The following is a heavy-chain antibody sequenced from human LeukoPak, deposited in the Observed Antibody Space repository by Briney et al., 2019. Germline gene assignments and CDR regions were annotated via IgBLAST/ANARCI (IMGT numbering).Heavy chain of an antibody. CDR2: IYRSEDS. J-gene: IGHJ4*02. V-gene: IGHV4-4*02. CDR3: ARDPHCSNTNCPFVY. CDR1: GGSISSSDW. D-gene: IGHD2-2*01. Sequence: SGTLSLTCAVSGGSISSSDWWSWVRQPPGRGLEWIGYIYRSEDSNYNPSLKSRVTMSVDKSKNQFSLRLSSVTAADTAVYYCARDPHCSNTNCPFVYWGQGTLVIVSS.